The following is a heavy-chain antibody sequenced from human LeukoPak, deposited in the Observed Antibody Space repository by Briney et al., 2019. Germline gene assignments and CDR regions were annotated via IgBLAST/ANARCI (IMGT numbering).Heavy chain of an antibody. CDR1: GYTFTGYY. J-gene: IGHJ4*02. CDR2: INPNSGGT. CDR3: ARGRDTAMVTSGYFDY. V-gene: IGHV1-2*02. D-gene: IGHD5-18*01. Sequence: GAAVKVSCKASGYTFTGYYMHWVRQAPGQGLEWMGWINPNSGGTNYAQKFQGRVTMTRDTSISTAYMVLSRLRSDDTAVYYCARGRDTAMVTSGYFDYWGQGTLVTASS.